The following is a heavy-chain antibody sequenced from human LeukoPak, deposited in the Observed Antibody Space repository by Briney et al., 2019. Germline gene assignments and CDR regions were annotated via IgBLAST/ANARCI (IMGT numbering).Heavy chain of an antibody. Sequence: SETLSLTCTVSGGSISSSSYYWGWIRQPPGKGLEWIGSIYYSGSTYYNPSLKSRVTISVDTSKNQFSLKLSSVTAADTAVYYCARELIQPYYMDVWGKGTTVTVPS. CDR2: IYYSGST. CDR3: ARELIQPYYMDV. D-gene: IGHD2-21*01. CDR1: GGSISSSSYY. J-gene: IGHJ6*03. V-gene: IGHV4-39*07.